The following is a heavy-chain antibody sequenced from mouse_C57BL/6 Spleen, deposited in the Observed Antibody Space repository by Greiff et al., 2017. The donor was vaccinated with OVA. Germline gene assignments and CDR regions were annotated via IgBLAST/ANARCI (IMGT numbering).Heavy chain of an antibody. V-gene: IGHV5-6*01. CDR2: ISSGGSYT. CDR3: ASGGFDV. Sequence: EVNLVESGGDLVKPGGSLKLSCAASGFTFSSYGMSWVRQTPDKRLEWVATISSGGSYTYYPDSVKGRFTISRDNAKNTLYLQMSSLKSEDTAMYYCASGGFDVWGTGTTVTVSS. CDR1: GFTFSSYG. J-gene: IGHJ1*03.